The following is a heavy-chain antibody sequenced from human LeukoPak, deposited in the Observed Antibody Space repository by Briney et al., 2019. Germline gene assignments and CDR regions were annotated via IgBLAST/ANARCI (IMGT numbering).Heavy chain of an antibody. D-gene: IGHD3-16*02. J-gene: IGHJ4*02. V-gene: IGHV1-46*01. Sequence: GASVKVSCKTSGYTFTRYYMQWVRQAPGHGLEWMGIINPISGATDYAQKFQGRVTMTRDKSTSTVYMELSSLRSEDTAMYYWARLPYRDGVAQDYWGQGTLVTVSP. CDR3: ARLPYRDGVAQDY. CDR1: GYTFTRYY. CDR2: INPISGAT.